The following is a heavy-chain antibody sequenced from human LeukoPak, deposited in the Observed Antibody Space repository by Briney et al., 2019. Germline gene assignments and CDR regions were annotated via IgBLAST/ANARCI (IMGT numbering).Heavy chain of an antibody. CDR1: GDSASTNSGA. CDR3: VRDRDIGGYLRETPHWYFDL. V-gene: IGHV6-1*01. D-gene: IGHD3-22*01. Sequence: SQTLSLTCVISGDSASTNSGAWNWIRQSPSGALEWLRRVYDRSKWYSDYAVSVKSRVSINPDTSNNQLSLQLKSVTPEDTAVYYCVRDRDIGGYLRETPHWYFDLWGRGTLVTVSS. J-gene: IGHJ2*01. CDR2: VYDRSKWYS.